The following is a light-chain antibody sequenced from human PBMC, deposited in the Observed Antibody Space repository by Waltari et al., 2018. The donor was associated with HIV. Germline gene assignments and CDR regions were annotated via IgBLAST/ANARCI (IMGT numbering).Light chain of an antibody. Sequence: SNELTQPHSVSVSPGQTARITCSGDALAHHYTYWFQQKPGQAPVLVIDKDTERPSGIPERFSGSRSGTTVKLTISGVQAEDEADYYCQSGGSSGSWVFGGGTKLTVL. V-gene: IGLV3-25*03. CDR1: ALAHHY. J-gene: IGLJ3*02. CDR2: KDT. CDR3: QSGGSSGSWV.